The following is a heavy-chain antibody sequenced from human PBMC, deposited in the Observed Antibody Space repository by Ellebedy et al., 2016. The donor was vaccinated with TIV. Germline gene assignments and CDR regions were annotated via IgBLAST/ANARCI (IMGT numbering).Heavy chain of an antibody. CDR3: AKGSSSGFNYDRVGFEY. CDR2: ISADGSSA. V-gene: IGHV3-23*01. CDR1: GFTFSSFA. Sequence: GGSLRLSCAASGFTFSSFAMHWVRQAPGKGLEWLSVISADGSSAYHADSVKGRFTLTRDNSKKTLYLQMNGLRTEDTAVYYCAKGSSSGFNYDRVGFEYWGQGTLVTVSS. D-gene: IGHD3-22*01. J-gene: IGHJ4*02.